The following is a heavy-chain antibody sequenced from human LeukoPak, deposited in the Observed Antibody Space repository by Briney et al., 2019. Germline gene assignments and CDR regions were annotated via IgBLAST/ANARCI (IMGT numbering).Heavy chain of an antibody. D-gene: IGHD4-11*01. CDR1: GGSFSGYY. J-gene: IGHJ6*03. CDR3: AGTVTAIVYYYYMDV. CDR2: INHSGST. V-gene: IGHV4-34*01. Sequence: SETLSLTCAVYGGSFSGYYWSWIRQPPGKGLEWIWEINHSGSTNYNPSLKSRVTISVDTSKNQFSLKLSSVTAADTAVHYCAGTVTAIVYYYYMDVWGKGTTVTVSS.